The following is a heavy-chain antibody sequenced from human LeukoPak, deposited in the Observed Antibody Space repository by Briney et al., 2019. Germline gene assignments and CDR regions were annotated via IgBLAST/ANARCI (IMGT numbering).Heavy chain of an antibody. V-gene: IGHV3-53*01. J-gene: IGHJ4*02. CDR1: GFTVITND. CDR2: LYSDGNT. Sequence: GGSLRLSCAASGFTVITNDMTWVRQAPGKGLEWVSVLYSDGNTKYAVSVKGRFTISRDNSKNTLYLEMNSLSPDDTAVYYCARGVEPLAANTLAYWGQGTLVTVSS. D-gene: IGHD1-14*01. CDR3: ARGVEPLAANTLAY.